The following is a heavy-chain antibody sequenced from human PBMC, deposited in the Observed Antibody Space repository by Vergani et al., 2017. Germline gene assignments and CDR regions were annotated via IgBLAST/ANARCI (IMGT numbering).Heavy chain of an antibody. CDR2: IYHSGST. V-gene: IGHV4-38-2*01. J-gene: IGHJ4*02. Sequence: QVQLQESGPGLVKPSETLSLTCAVSGYSISSGYYWGRIRQPPGKGLEWIGSIYHSGSTYYNPSLKSRVTISVDTSKNQFSLKLSSVTAADTAVYYCARRVRGYYDSSTEFDYWGQGTLVTVSS. CDR3: ARRVRGYYDSSTEFDY. D-gene: IGHD3-22*01. CDR1: GYSISSGYY.